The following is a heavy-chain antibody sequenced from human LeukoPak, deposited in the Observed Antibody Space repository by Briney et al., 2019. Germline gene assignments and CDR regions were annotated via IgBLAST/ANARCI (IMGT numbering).Heavy chain of an antibody. CDR2: IIPIFGTA. V-gene: IGHV1-69*05. J-gene: IGHJ4*02. Sequence: SVKVSCKASGGTFSSYAISWVRQAPGQGLEWMGGIIPIFGTANYAQKFQGRVTITTDESTSTAYMELSSLGSEDTAVYYCATQRGITGTTSDYWGQGTLVTVSS. CDR1: GGTFSSYA. D-gene: IGHD1-7*01. CDR3: ATQRGITGTTSDY.